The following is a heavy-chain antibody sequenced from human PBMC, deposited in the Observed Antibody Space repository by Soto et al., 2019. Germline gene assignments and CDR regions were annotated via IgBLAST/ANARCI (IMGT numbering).Heavy chain of an antibody. J-gene: IGHJ3*02. CDR3: ARVRSYDYIWGSYRHDAFDI. V-gene: IGHV1-3*01. Sequence: QVQLVQSGAEVKKPGASVKVSCKASGYTFTSYAMHWVRQAPGQRLEWMGWINAGNGNTKYSQKFQGRVTITRDTSASTAYRELSSLRSEDTAVYYCARVRSYDYIWGSYRHDAFDIWGQGTMVTVSS. CDR2: INAGNGNT. D-gene: IGHD3-16*02. CDR1: GYTFTSYA.